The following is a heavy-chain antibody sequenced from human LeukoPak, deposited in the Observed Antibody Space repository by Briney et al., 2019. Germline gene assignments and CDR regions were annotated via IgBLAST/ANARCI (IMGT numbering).Heavy chain of an antibody. J-gene: IGHJ3*02. CDR2: IKQDGSEK. CDR1: GFTFSSYW. Sequence: GGSLRLSCAASGFTFSSYWMSWVRQAPGKGLEWVANIKQDGSEKYYVDSVKGRFTISRDNAKNSLYLQMNSLRAEDTAVYYCARSPAEVVVDDAFDIWGQGTTVTVSS. V-gene: IGHV3-7*01. CDR3: ARSPAEVVVDDAFDI. D-gene: IGHD3-22*01.